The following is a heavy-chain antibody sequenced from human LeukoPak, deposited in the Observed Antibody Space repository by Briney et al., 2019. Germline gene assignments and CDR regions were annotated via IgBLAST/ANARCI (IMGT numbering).Heavy chain of an antibody. CDR3: AKGKTGYSSGWYFGY. J-gene: IGHJ4*02. CDR2: ISGSGGST. CDR1: GFTFSNYW. D-gene: IGHD6-19*01. V-gene: IGHV3-23*01. Sequence: GGSLRLSCAASGFTFSNYWMIWVRQAPGKGLEWVSAISGSGGSTYYADSVKGRFTISRDNSKNTLYLQMNSLRAEDTAVYYCAKGKTGYSSGWYFGYWGQGTLVTVSS.